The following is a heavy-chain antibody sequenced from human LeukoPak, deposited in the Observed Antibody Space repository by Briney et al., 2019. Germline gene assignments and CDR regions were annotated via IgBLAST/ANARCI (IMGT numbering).Heavy chain of an antibody. Sequence: GGSLRLSCAASGFTFSSYAMHWVRQAPGKGLEWVAVISYDGSNKYYADSVKGRFTISRDNSKNTLYLQMNSLRTEDTAVYYCARDRGWTVPAAYLDYWGQGTLVTVSS. CDR3: ARDRGWTVPAAYLDY. D-gene: IGHD2-2*01. CDR2: ISYDGSNK. J-gene: IGHJ4*02. CDR1: GFTFSSYA. V-gene: IGHV3-30*04.